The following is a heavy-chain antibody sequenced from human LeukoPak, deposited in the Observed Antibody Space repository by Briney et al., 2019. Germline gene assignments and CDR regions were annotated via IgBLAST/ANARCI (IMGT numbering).Heavy chain of an antibody. CDR1: GFTFSSYW. J-gene: IGHJ4*02. V-gene: IGHV3-74*01. Sequence: GGSLRLSCAASGFTFSSYWVHWVRQAPGKGLVWVSRINSDGSSTSYADSVKGRFTISRDNAKNTLYLQMNSLRAEDTAVYHCARTVVPDLWFRHWGQGTLVTVSS. D-gene: IGHD4-23*01. CDR2: INSDGSST. CDR3: ARTVVPDLWFRH.